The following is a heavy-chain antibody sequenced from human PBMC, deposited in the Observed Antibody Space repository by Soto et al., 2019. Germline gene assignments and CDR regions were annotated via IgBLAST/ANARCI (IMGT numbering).Heavy chain of an antibody. Sequence: SETLSLTCTVSGGYISSSSYYWGWIRQPPGKGLEWIGSIYYSGSTYYNPSLKSRVTISVDTSKNQFSLKLSSVTAADTAVYYCARHVGQLVPAEFDYWGQGTLVTVSS. CDR1: GGYISSSSYY. J-gene: IGHJ4*02. CDR3: ARHVGQLVPAEFDY. V-gene: IGHV4-39*01. CDR2: IYYSGST. D-gene: IGHD6-6*01.